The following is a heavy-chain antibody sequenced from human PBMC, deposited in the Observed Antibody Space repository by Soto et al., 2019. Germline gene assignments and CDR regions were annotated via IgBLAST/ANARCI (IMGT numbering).Heavy chain of an antibody. CDR3: ARSVFWSGYYAGRYYYYGMDV. D-gene: IGHD3-3*01. V-gene: IGHV3-11*06. CDR1: GFTFNDYY. Sequence: GGSLSLSCAASGFTFNDYYMSWIRQAPGKGLEWVSYISSISSYTNYSDSVKGRFTISRDKAKNALYLHMDSPRAENTVVYYCARSVFWSGYYAGRYYYYGMDVWGQGTTVTV. CDR2: ISSISSYT. J-gene: IGHJ6*02.